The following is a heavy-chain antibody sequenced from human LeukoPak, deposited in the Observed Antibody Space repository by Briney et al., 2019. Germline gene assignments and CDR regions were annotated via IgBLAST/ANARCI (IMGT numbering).Heavy chain of an antibody. CDR1: GFTFSDYY. Sequence: GGSLRLSCAASGFTFSDYYMSWLRQAPGKGLEGVSAISCSGGSTYYADSVKGRFTISRDNSKNTLYLQMNSLRAEDTAVYYCAKAGYYDSSGYYTAAYYFDYWGQGTLVTVSS. D-gene: IGHD3-22*01. CDR2: ISCSGGST. J-gene: IGHJ4*02. CDR3: AKAGYYDSSGYYTAAYYFDY. V-gene: IGHV3-23*01.